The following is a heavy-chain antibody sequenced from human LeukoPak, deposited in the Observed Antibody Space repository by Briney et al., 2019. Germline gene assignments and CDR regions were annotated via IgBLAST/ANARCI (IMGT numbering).Heavy chain of an antibody. J-gene: IGHJ4*02. CDR2: IRYDGSNK. V-gene: IGHV3-30*02. Sequence: GGSLRLSCAASGFTFTTYGMHWVRQAPGKGLEWVAFIRYDGSNKYYADSVKGRFTISRDNSKNTLYLQMNSLRAEDTAVYYCAKDGGGYCSGGSCYSVPFDYWGQGTLVTVSS. CDR3: AKDGGGYCSGGSCYSVPFDY. CDR1: GFTFTTYG. D-gene: IGHD2-15*01.